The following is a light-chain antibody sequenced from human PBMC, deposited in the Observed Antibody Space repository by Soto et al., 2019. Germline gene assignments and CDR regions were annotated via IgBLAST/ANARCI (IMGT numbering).Light chain of an antibody. CDR1: PSINKY. CDR2: AAS. CDR3: QQSYGSPT. Sequence: DIQMTQSPSSLSAAVGDRVTITCRASPSINKYLNWYQQRPGEAPELLMYAASSLQSGVPSRFSGSGSGTYFSLTITSLQPEDFATYYCQQSYGSPTFGGGTKLEI. V-gene: IGKV1-39*01. J-gene: IGKJ4*01.